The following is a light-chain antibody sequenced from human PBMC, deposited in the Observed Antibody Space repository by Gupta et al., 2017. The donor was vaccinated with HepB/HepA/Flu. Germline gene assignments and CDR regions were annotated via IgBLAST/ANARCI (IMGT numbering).Light chain of an antibody. CDR1: SSNIGRNT. Sequence: QSVLTQPPSASGTPGQRVTIFCSGSSSNIGRNTVNWYQQLPGTAPKLLIYNNNQWPSGVPDRFSGSKSGTSASLAISGLQSEDEADYYCTAWDDSLNGVVFGGGTKLTVL. CDR2: NNN. J-gene: IGLJ2*01. CDR3: TAWDDSLNGVV. V-gene: IGLV1-44*01.